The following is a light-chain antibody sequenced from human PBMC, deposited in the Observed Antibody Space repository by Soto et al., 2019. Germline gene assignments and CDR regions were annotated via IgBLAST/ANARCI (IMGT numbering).Light chain of an antibody. CDR1: QSLGSS. Sequence: DIQMTQSPSTLSASVGDRVSITCRATQSLGSSLAWYQQKPGKAPKLLIFKASNLDIGVPSRFSGSGSGTEFTLTITGLQTDDFATYSCQQYDSFPWTLGQGPKVEIK. CDR3: QQYDSFPWT. J-gene: IGKJ1*01. CDR2: KAS. V-gene: IGKV1-5*03.